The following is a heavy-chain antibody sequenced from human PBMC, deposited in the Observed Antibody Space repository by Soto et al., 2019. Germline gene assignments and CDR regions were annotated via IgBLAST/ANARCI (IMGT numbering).Heavy chain of an antibody. CDR1: GGSISSGGYY. D-gene: IGHD6-13*01. CDR2: IYYSGST. Sequence: QVQLQESGPGLVKPSQTLSLTCTVSGGSISSGGYYWSWIRQHPGKGLEWIGYIYYSGSTYYNPSLKSRVTISVDTSKNQFSLKLSSVTAADTAVYYCARSFSSSWTGSGWFDPWGQGTLVTVSS. V-gene: IGHV4-31*03. J-gene: IGHJ5*02. CDR3: ARSFSSSWTGSGWFDP.